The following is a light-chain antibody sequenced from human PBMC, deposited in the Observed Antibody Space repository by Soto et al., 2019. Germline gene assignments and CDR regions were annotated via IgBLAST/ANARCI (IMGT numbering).Light chain of an antibody. Sequence: DIQMTQSPSTLSASVGDRVTITCRASQSISSWLAWYQQKPGKAPKLLIYDAHNLKRGVPARFSGSGSGTDFTLTISSLQPEDFVTYHCQQSYSTPYTFGQGTKLEIK. CDR3: QQSYSTPYT. V-gene: IGKV1-5*01. CDR2: DAH. J-gene: IGKJ2*01. CDR1: QSISSW.